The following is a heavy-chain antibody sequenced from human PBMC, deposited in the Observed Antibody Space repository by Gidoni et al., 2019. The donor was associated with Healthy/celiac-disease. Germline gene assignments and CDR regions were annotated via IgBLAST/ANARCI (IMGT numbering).Heavy chain of an antibody. J-gene: IGHJ2*01. CDR2: INAGNGNT. D-gene: IGHD4-4*01. CDR1: GYTFTSYA. V-gene: IGHV1-3*01. CDR3: ARDGVVGRLQSVSWYFDL. Sequence: QVQLVQSGAEVKKPGASVKVSCKASGYTFTSYAMHWVRQAPGQRLEWMGWINAGNGNTKYSQKFQGRVTITRDTSASTAYMELSSLRSEDTAVYYCARDGVVGRLQSVSWYFDLWGRGTLVTVSS.